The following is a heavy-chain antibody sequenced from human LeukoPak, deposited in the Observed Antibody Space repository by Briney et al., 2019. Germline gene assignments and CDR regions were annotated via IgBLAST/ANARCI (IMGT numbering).Heavy chain of an antibody. CDR3: ARDSGTYYDFWSGYSYYFDY. CDR1: GYTFTGYY. D-gene: IGHD3-3*01. CDR2: INPNSGGT. Sequence: ASVKVSCKASGYTFTGYYMHWVRQAPGQGLEWMGWINPNSGGTNYAQKFQGRVTMTRDTSISTAYMGLSRLRSDDTAVYYCARDSGTYYDFWSGYSYYFDYWGQGTLVTVSS. V-gene: IGHV1-2*02. J-gene: IGHJ4*02.